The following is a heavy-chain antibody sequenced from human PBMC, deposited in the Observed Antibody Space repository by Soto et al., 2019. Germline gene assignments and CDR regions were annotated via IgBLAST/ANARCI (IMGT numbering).Heavy chain of an antibody. J-gene: IGHJ6*02. V-gene: IGHV4-31*03. Sequence: QVQLQESGPGLVKPSQTLSLTCTVSGGSISSGGYYWSWIRQHPGKGLEWIGYIYYSGRTYYNPSLKSRVTIPVDTSKNQFSLKLSSVTAADTAVYYCAFSSSTYYYGMDVWGQGTTVTVSS. D-gene: IGHD6-6*01. CDR2: IYYSGRT. CDR3: AFSSSTYYYGMDV. CDR1: GGSISSGGYY.